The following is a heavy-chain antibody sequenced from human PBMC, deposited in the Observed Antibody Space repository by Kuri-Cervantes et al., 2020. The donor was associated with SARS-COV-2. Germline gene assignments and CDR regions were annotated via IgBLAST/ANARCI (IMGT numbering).Heavy chain of an antibody. Sequence: GESLKISCAASGFTFSSYSMNWVRQAPGKGLEWVSYISSSSSTIYYADSVKGRFTISRDNAKNSLYLQMNSLRDGDTAVYYCARDGIITISYYYYYGMDVWGQGTTVTVSS. D-gene: IGHD3-9*01. V-gene: IGHV3-48*02. CDR2: ISSSSSTI. CDR3: ARDGIITISYYYYYGMDV. CDR1: GFTFSSYS. J-gene: IGHJ6*02.